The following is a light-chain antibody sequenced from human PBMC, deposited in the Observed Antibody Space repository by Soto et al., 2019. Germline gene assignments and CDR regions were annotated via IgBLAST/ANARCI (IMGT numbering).Light chain of an antibody. Sequence: EIVLTQSPGTLSLSPGERATLSCRASQSVTNNYLAWYQQKPGQAPKLLIYGASSTATDIPDRFSGSGSGTDFTLTISRLEPEDFAVYYCQQYGSSPPRTFGQGTKVEIK. J-gene: IGKJ1*01. V-gene: IGKV3-20*01. CDR3: QQYGSSPPRT. CDR2: GAS. CDR1: QSVTNNY.